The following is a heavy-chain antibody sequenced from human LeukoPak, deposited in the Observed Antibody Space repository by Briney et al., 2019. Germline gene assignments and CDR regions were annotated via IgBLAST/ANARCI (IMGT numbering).Heavy chain of an antibody. CDR3: AKNTAMAQYYFDY. V-gene: IGHV3-30*18. Sequence: GGSQRLSCAASGFTFSSHGMHWVRQAPGKGLEWVAVISYDGSNKYYADSVKGRFTISRDNSKNTLYLQMNSLRAEDTAVYYCAKNTAMAQYYFDYWGQGTLVTVSS. D-gene: IGHD5-18*01. CDR1: GFTFSSHG. J-gene: IGHJ4*02. CDR2: ISYDGSNK.